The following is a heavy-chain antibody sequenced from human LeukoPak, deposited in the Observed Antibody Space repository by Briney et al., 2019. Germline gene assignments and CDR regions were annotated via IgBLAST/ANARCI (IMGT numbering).Heavy chain of an antibody. J-gene: IGHJ4*02. Sequence: GGSLRLSCAASGFTFSSYAMSWVRQAPGKGLEWVSAISGSGGSTYYADSVKGRFTIPRDNSKNTLYLQMNSLRAEDTAVYYCAKDQFYYYDSSGYYYYFDYWGQGTLVTVSS. CDR2: ISGSGGST. V-gene: IGHV3-23*01. CDR3: AKDQFYYYDSSGYYYYFDY. D-gene: IGHD3-22*01. CDR1: GFTFSSYA.